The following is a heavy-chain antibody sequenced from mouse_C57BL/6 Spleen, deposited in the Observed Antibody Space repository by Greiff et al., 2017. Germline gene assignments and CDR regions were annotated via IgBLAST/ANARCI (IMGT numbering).Heavy chain of an antibody. V-gene: IGHV2-3*01. CDR3: AKPHYYGTHYYAMDY. D-gene: IGHD1-1*01. J-gene: IGHJ4*01. CDR2: IWGDGST. Sequence: VMLVESGPGLVAPSQSLTLTCTVSGFTFTSYGVSWVRQPPGKGLEWLGVIWGDGSTTYHSALISRLSILKDNSKSQVYLKLNRLTTDDTPTYYCAKPHYYGTHYYAMDYWGQGTSVTVSS. CDR1: GFTFTSYG.